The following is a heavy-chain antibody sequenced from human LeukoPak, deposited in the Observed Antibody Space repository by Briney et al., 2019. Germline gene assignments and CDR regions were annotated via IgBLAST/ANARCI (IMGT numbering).Heavy chain of an antibody. D-gene: IGHD2-15*01. CDR2: IYYNGST. Sequence: SETLSLTCTVSGGSISSSSYYWGWIRQPPGKGLEWIGSIYYNGSTYYNPSLKSRVTISVDTSKNQFSLKLSSVTAADTAVYYCARHIVVVVAATWVWFDPWGQGTLVTVSS. CDR3: ARHIVVVVAATWVWFDP. CDR1: GGSISSSSYY. V-gene: IGHV4-39*01. J-gene: IGHJ5*02.